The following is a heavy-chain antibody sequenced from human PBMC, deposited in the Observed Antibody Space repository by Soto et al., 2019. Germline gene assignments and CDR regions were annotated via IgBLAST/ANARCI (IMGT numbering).Heavy chain of an antibody. J-gene: IGHJ6*02. CDR1: GFTVSSNY. D-gene: IGHD3-22*01. Sequence: GGSLRLSCAASGFTVSSNYMSWVRQAPGKGLEWVSVIYSGGSTYYADSVKGRFTISRDNSKNTLYLQMNSLRAEDTAVYYCARGWLSGYYGMDVWGQGTTATVSS. CDR2: IYSGGST. V-gene: IGHV3-53*01. CDR3: ARGWLSGYYGMDV.